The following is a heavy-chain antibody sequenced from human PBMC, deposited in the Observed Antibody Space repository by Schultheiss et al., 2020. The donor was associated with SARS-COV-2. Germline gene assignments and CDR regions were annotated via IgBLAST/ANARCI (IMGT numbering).Heavy chain of an antibody. CDR3: ARGGYCSSTSCFHDAFDI. Sequence: GESLKISCAASGFTFSSYWMSWVRQAPGKGLEWVANIKQDGSEKYYVDSVKGRFTISRDNAKNSLYLQMNSLRAEDTAVYYCARGGYCSSTSCFHDAFDIWGQGTMVTVSS. CDR1: GFTFSSYW. CDR2: IKQDGSEK. V-gene: IGHV3-7*01. J-gene: IGHJ3*02. D-gene: IGHD2-2*01.